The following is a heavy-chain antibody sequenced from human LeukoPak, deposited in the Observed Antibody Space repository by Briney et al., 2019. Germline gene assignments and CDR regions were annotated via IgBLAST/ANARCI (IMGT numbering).Heavy chain of an antibody. CDR2: ISYDGKKT. J-gene: IGHJ4*02. V-gene: IGHV3-30*04. CDR3: VRGSKIRGVIPEGEFDY. Sequence: PGRSLRLSCEASGFTFSHFAMHWVRQAPGKGLDWVAVISYDGKKTYYADSVKGRFTLSRDDSQNTVYLQMNSLRDDDTALYYCVRGSKIRGVIPEGEFDYWGQGTLVTVSS. D-gene: IGHD3-10*01. CDR1: GFTFSHFA.